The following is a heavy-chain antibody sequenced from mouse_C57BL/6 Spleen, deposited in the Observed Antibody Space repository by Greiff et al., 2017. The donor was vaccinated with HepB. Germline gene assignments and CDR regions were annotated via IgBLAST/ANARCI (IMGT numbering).Heavy chain of an antibody. V-gene: IGHV1-26*01. Sequence: VQLQQSGPELVKPGASVKISCKASGYTFTDYYMNWVKQSHGKSLEWIGDINPNNGGTSYNQKFKGKATLTVDKSSSTAYMELRSLTSEDSAVYYCARGDGSSYNDYFDYWGQGTTLTVSS. CDR3: ARGDGSSYNDYFDY. CDR2: INPNNGGT. CDR1: GYTFTDYY. J-gene: IGHJ2*01. D-gene: IGHD1-1*01.